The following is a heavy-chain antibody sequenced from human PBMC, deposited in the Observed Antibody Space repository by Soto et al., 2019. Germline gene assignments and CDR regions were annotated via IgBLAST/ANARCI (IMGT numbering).Heavy chain of an antibody. CDR2: IIPIFGTA. CDR3: ASVLVIKSDYSYGMDF. D-gene: IGHD3-22*01. CDR1: GGTFSSYA. J-gene: IGHJ6*02. Sequence: GASVKVSCKASGGTFSSYAISWVRQAPGQGLEWMGGIIPIFGTANYAQKFQGRVTITADESTSTAYMELSSLRSEDTAVYYCASVLVIKSDYSYGMDFWGQGTTVTVSS. V-gene: IGHV1-69*13.